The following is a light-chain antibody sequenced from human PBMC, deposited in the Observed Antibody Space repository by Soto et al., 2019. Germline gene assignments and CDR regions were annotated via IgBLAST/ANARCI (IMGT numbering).Light chain of an antibody. J-gene: IGKJ1*01. CDR2: HAS. Sequence: DIQMTQPPSTLSASVGDRVTITCRASQSISNWLAWYQQKPGTAPKLLIYHASTLESGVPSRFSGSGSGTDFTLTISRLEPEDFAVYYCQQYNNWPRTFGQGTKVDIK. CDR3: QQYNNWPRT. V-gene: IGKV1-5*01. CDR1: QSISNW.